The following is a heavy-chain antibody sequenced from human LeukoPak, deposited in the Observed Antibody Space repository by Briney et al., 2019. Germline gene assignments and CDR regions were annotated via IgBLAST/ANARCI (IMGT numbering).Heavy chain of an antibody. J-gene: IGHJ4*02. CDR3: ARVGDLDRDFDY. Sequence: ASVKVSCKASGYTFTGYYMHWVRQAPGQGLEWMGWINPNSGGTNCAQKFQGRVTMTRDTSISTAYMELSRLRSDDTAVYYCARVGDLDRDFDYWGQGTLVTVSS. V-gene: IGHV1-2*02. CDR2: INPNSGGT. CDR1: GYTFTGYY. D-gene: IGHD3-10*01.